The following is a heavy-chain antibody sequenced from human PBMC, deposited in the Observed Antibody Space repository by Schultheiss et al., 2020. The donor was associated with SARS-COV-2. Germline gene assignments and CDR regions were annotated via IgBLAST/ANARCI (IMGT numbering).Heavy chain of an antibody. Sequence: GESLKISCAASGFTFSSYGMHWVRQAPGKGLEWVSYISSSGSTIYYADSVKGRFTISRDNAKNSLYLQMNSLRAEDTAVYYCARGSAAEDYWYFDLWGRGTLVTVSS. CDR3: ARGSAAEDYWYFDL. CDR1: GFTFSSYG. CDR2: ISSSGSTI. V-gene: IGHV3-48*04. J-gene: IGHJ2*01.